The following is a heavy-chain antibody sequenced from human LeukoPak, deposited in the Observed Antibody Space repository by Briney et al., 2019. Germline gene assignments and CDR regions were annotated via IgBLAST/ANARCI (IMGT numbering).Heavy chain of an antibody. CDR2: ICYDGSNK. CDR3: AKWGYPHYYMDV. V-gene: IGHV3-33*06. J-gene: IGHJ6*03. CDR1: GFTFSSYG. Sequence: PGGSLTLSCAASGFTFSSYGMHWVRQAPGKGLEWVAVICYDGSNKYYADSVKGRFTITRDNSKNTLYLQMNSLRAEDTAVYYCAKWGYPHYYMDVWGKGTTVTVSS. D-gene: IGHD3-16*02.